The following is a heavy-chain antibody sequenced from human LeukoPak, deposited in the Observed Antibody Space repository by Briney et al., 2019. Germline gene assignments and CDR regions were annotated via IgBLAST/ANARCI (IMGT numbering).Heavy chain of an antibody. Sequence: GGSLRLSCAASGFTFSNYWMHWVRQAPGKGLVWVSRINSDGSSTTYADSVKGRFTISRDNAKNTLYLQMNSLRAEDTAVYYCARDRAAASPSDYWGQGTLVTVSS. D-gene: IGHD6-13*01. CDR2: INSDGSST. J-gene: IGHJ4*02. V-gene: IGHV3-74*01. CDR3: ARDRAAASPSDY. CDR1: GFTFSNYW.